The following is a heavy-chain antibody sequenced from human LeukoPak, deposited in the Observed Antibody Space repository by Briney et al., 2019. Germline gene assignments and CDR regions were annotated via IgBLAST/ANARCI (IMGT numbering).Heavy chain of an antibody. CDR1: GGSISSGGYY. D-gene: IGHD3-10*01. CDR3: ARDGLQYYYGSGSYYHWFDS. V-gene: IGHV4-31*03. Sequence: SETLSLTCTVSGGSISSGGYYWSWIRQHPGKGLEWIGYIYYSGSTYYNPSLKSRVTISVDTSKNQFSLKLSSVTAADTAVYYCARDGLQYYYGSGSYYHWFDSWGQGTLVTVSS. CDR2: IYYSGST. J-gene: IGHJ5*01.